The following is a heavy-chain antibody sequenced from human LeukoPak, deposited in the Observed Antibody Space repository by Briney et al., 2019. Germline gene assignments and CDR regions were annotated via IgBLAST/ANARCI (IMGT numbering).Heavy chain of an antibody. Sequence: ASVTVSCKASGYTFTSYYMHWVRQAPGQGLEWMGIINPSGGSTSYAQKLQGRVTMTRDTSTSTVYMELSSLRSEDTAVYYCARATVTRGIRTGPAAEVGAAEYFQHWGQGTLVTVSS. J-gene: IGHJ1*01. CDR3: ARATVTRGIRTGPAAEVGAAEYFQH. D-gene: IGHD4-17*01. CDR1: GYTFTSYY. V-gene: IGHV1-46*01. CDR2: INPSGGST.